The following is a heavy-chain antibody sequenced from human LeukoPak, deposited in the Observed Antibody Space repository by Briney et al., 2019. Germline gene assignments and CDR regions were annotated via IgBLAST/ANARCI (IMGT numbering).Heavy chain of an antibody. J-gene: IGHJ2*01. V-gene: IGHV4-59*08. CDR1: GGSISNFY. D-gene: IGHD2-15*01. Sequence: SETLSLTCTVSGGSISNFYWSWIRQPPGKGLEWIGYLYDSESTNYNPSFKSRVTMSVDTPKNQFSLKLSSVTAADTAVYYCARPVAAYWYFDVWGRGSLVTVSS. CDR3: ARPVAAYWYFDV. CDR2: LYDSEST.